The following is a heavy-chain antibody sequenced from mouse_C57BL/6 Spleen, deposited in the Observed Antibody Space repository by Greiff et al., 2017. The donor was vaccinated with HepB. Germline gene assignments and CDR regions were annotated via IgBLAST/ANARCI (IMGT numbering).Heavy chain of an antibody. V-gene: IGHV3-6*01. CDR1: GYSITSGYY. CDR3: ARGYEWIFFDY. J-gene: IGHJ2*01. D-gene: IGHD2-3*01. Sequence: VQLQQSGPGLVKPSQSLSLTCSVTGYSITSGYYWNWIRQFPGNKLEWMGYISYDGSNNYNPSLKNRISITRDTSKNQFFLKLNSVTTEDTATYYCARGYEWIFFDYWGQGTTLTVSS. CDR2: ISYDGSN.